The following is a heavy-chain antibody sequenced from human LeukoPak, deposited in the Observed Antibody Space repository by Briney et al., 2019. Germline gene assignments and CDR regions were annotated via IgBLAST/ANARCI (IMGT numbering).Heavy chain of an antibody. V-gene: IGHV1-2*02. D-gene: IGHD3-22*01. Sequence: ASAKVSCKASGYTFTGYYMHWVRQAPGQGLEWMGWINPNSGGTNYAQKFQGRVTMTRDTSISTAYMELSRLGSDDTAVYYCARAGYYDSSGYYRGTSAFDIWGQGTMVTVSS. CDR2: INPNSGGT. J-gene: IGHJ3*02. CDR3: ARAGYYDSSGYYRGTSAFDI. CDR1: GYTFTGYY.